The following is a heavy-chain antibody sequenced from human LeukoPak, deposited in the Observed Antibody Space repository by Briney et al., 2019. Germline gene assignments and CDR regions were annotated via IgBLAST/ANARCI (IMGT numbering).Heavy chain of an antibody. CDR3: AADRDFTSYYYYYGMDV. CDR1: GFILSNYG. V-gene: IGHV3-30*03. Sequence: GGSLRLSCAASGFILSNYGMHWVRQAPGKGLEWVAAISYDGTSKYYAESVKGRFTISRDNSKNTLDLQMNSLRAEDTAVYYCAADRDFTSYYYYYGMDVWGQGTTVTVSS. D-gene: IGHD3-3*01. J-gene: IGHJ6*02. CDR2: ISYDGTSK.